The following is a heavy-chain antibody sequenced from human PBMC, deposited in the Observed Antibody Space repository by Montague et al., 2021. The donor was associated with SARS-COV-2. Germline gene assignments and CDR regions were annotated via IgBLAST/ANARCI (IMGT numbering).Heavy chain of an antibody. D-gene: IGHD1-1*01. CDR1: GDSVSSNSAT. CDR3: TSGREGNYNVMDV. J-gene: IGHJ6*02. Sequence: CAISGDSVSSNSATWNWIRQSPSRGLEWLGRTYYRSKWYNDNAVSVRGRGTINPDTSKNQFSLQLNFVTPEDTAIYYCTSGREGNYNVMDVWGQGTTVTVSS. V-gene: IGHV6-1*01. CDR2: TYYRSKWYN.